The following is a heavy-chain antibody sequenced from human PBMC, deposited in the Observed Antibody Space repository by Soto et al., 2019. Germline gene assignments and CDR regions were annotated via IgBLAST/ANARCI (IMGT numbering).Heavy chain of an antibody. Sequence: ASVKVSCKASGYTFTSYAMHWVRQAPGQRLEWMGWINGGNGNTKYSQKFQGRVTITRDTSASTAYMELGSLRSEDTAVYYCARVSGWYHLDYWGQGTLVTVSS. J-gene: IGHJ4*02. CDR1: GYTFTSYA. CDR3: ARVSGWYHLDY. V-gene: IGHV1-3*01. CDR2: INGGNGNT. D-gene: IGHD6-19*01.